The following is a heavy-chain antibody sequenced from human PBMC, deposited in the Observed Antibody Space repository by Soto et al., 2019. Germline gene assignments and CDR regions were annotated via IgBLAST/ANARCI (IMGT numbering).Heavy chain of an antibody. CDR2: INPSSGNT. CDR3: AREGSQVAGVIVCDGMDG. CDR1: GYSFTRHD. V-gene: IGHV1-8*01. J-gene: IGHJ6*02. D-gene: IGHD2-21*01. Sequence: QVQLVQSGAEVKKPGASVKVSCKASGYSFTRHDINWVRQAPGQGLEWMGWINPSSGNTGYAQRFLGRLTMKTDTSTSTAYMELSGLKSEDTAIYYGAREGSQVAGVIVCDGMDGWGQGTTVTVPS.